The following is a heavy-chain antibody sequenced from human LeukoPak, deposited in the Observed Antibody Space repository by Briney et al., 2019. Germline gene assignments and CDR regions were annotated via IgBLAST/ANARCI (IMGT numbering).Heavy chain of an antibody. D-gene: IGHD6-13*01. J-gene: IGHJ4*02. CDR3: ARLAAAGTRNVDY. V-gene: IGHV3-30-3*01. Sequence: PGGSLRLSCAASGFTFSSYAMHWVRQAPGKGLERVAVISYDGSNKYYADSVKGRFTISRDNSKNTLYLQMNSLRAEDTAVYYCARLAAAGTRNVDYWGQGTLVTVSS. CDR1: GFTFSSYA. CDR2: ISYDGSNK.